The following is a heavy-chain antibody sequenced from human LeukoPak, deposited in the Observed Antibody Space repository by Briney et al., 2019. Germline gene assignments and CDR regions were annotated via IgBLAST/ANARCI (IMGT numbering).Heavy chain of an antibody. CDR1: GFTFRSYV. J-gene: IGHJ4*02. CDR2: VSYDGSNK. D-gene: IGHD4-17*01. Sequence: GGSLRLSCAASGFTFRSYVMSWVRQAPGKGLEWVAVVSYDGSNKDYADSVKGRFTISRDNSNNALYLQMNSLRSEDTAMYYCAKQKAYARYFDYWGQGALVTVSS. CDR3: AKQKAYARYFDY. V-gene: IGHV3-30*18.